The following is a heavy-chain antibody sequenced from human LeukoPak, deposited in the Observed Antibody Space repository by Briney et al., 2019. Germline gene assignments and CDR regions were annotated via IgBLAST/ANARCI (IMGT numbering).Heavy chain of an antibody. CDR3: ARSPLGSLSYFYYYYYMDV. CDR2: IYTSGST. J-gene: IGHJ6*03. D-gene: IGHD1-26*01. V-gene: IGHV4-4*07. CDR1: GGSIRSYY. Sequence: PSETLSLTCTVSGGSIRSYYWSWIRQPAGKGLEWIERIYTSGSTNYNPSLESRVTMSVDTSKNQFSLKLSSVTAADSAVYYCARSPLGSLSYFYYYYYMDVWGKGTTVTVSS.